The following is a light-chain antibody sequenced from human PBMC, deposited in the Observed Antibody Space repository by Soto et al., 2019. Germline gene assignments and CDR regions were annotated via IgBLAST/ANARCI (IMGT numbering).Light chain of an antibody. J-gene: IGKJ4*01. V-gene: IGKV1-8*01. CDR2: ADS. CDR1: EGISSH. CDR3: QQYYTFPLT. Sequence: AIRMTQSPSSFSASTGDKVTITCRASEGISSHLAWYQQKPGKAPNLLIYADSSLQSGVPSRFSGSGSGADLTLTIDCLQSEDFATYYCQQYYTFPLTFGGGTRLEIK.